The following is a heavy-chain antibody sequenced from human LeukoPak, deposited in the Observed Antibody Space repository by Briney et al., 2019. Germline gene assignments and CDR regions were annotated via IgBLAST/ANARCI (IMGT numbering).Heavy chain of an antibody. J-gene: IGHJ4*02. Sequence: GGSLRLSCAASGFTFNSYVMRWVRQTPGKGLEWVSSISASGGTTYYADSVKGRFTISRDISRNTLYLQMSSLTAEDTAVYYCAKAGGRSYYDSSGSAIDYWGQGTLVTVSS. CDR1: GFTFNSYV. V-gene: IGHV3-23*01. CDR2: ISASGGTT. CDR3: AKAGGRSYYDSSGSAIDY. D-gene: IGHD3-22*01.